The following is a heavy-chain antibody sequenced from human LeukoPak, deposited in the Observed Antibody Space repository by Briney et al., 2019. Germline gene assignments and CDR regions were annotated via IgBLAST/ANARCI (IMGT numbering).Heavy chain of an antibody. CDR1: GGSISSYY. Sequence: SETLSLTCTVSGGSISSYYWSWIRQPPVKGLEWIGYIYYSGSTNYNPSLKSRVTISVDTSKNHFSLKLSSVTAADTAVYYCARSRGRLNWYFDLWGRGTLVTVSS. CDR2: IYYSGST. CDR3: ARSRGRLNWYFDL. V-gene: IGHV4-59*01. J-gene: IGHJ2*01. D-gene: IGHD1-26*01.